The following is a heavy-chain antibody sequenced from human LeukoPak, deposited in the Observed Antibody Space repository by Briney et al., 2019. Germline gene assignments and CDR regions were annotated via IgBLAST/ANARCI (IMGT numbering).Heavy chain of an antibody. J-gene: IGHJ5*02. CDR3: ARRASIAARPGNWFDP. D-gene: IGHD6-6*01. CDR2: TNPNSGNT. V-gene: IGHV1-8*03. CDR1: GYTFTSYD. Sequence: GASVKVSCKASGYTFTSYDINWVRQATGQGLEWMGWTNPNSGNTGYAQKFQGRVTITRNTSISTAYMELSSLRSEDTAVYYCARRASIAARPGNWFDPWGQGTLVTVSS.